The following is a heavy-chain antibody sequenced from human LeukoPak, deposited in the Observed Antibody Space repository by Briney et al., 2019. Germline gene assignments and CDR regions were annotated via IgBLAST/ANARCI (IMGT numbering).Heavy chain of an antibody. CDR1: GFTFSSYA. CDR3: AKGQFRMGAPKYYFDY. D-gene: IGHD1-26*01. Sequence: GGSLRLSCAASGFTFSSYAMSWVRQAPGKGLEWVSAISGSGGSTYYADPVKGRFTISRDNSKNTLYLQMNSLRAEDTAVYYCAKGQFRMGAPKYYFDYWGQGTLVTVSS. V-gene: IGHV3-23*01. J-gene: IGHJ4*02. CDR2: ISGSGGST.